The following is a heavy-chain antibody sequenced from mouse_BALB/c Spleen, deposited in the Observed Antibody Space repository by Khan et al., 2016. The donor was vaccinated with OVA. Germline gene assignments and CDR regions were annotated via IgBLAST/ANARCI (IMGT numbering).Heavy chain of an antibody. J-gene: IGHJ3*01. Sequence: QVQLQQSGAELVRPGSSVKISCKASGYAFSNYWMYWVKQRPGQGLEWIGQIYPGDGDTSFNGKFRGQATLTADKSSSTAYMQLSSLTAEDSAVYFCARSGYDYFAYWGQGTLVTVSA. CDR2: IYPGDGDT. CDR1: GYAFSNYW. D-gene: IGHD2-14*01. CDR3: ARSGYDYFAY. V-gene: IGHV1-80*01.